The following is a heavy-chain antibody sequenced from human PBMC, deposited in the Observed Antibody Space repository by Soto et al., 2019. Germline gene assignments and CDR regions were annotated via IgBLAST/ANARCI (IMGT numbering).Heavy chain of an antibody. CDR3: ATLGRADYPPLAA. D-gene: IGHD4-17*01. CDR1: GFLFSTST. J-gene: IGHJ5*02. V-gene: IGHV3-30*14. Sequence: QARLVQSGGGLFQSGRSLPLSCEAPGFLFSTSTLNWVRRAPGKGLEWVAEISPRGTDIYYADSVKGRFTISRDNSKNTLYLLLDRVKSDDTAVYFCATLGRADYPPLAAWGQGTLVTVSS. CDR2: ISPRGTDI.